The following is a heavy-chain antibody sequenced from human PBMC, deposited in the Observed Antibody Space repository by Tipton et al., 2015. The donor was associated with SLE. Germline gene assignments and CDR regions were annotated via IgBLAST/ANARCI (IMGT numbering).Heavy chain of an antibody. CDR2: FYPGGTT. V-gene: IGHV4-4*07. D-gene: IGHD2-15*01. J-gene: IGHJ4*02. CDR1: GDSISNYY. CDR3: ARAIDCSRGNCFSSLDS. Sequence: TLSLTCTVSGDSISNYYWSWIRQSAGKGLEWMGRFYPGGTTSNNPSFKSRVTMSADTSKNQFSLKLNSVTAADTAVYYCARAIDCSRGNCFSSLDSWGQGTLVAVSA.